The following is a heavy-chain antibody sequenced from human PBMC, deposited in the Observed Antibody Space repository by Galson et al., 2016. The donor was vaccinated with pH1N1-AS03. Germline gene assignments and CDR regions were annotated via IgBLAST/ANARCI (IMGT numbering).Heavy chain of an antibody. Sequence: SLRLSCAVSGFTFSTYAMTWVRQAPGRGLEWVSSISSTGSNTFYADSVMGRFTISRDNSKNTLYLQMNSLRAEDAAVYLCAKDKGSSRHDDYWGQGTLVTVSS. CDR3: AKDKGSSRHDDY. J-gene: IGHJ4*02. CDR2: ISSTGSNT. V-gene: IGHV3-23*01. D-gene: IGHD6-13*01. CDR1: GFTFSTYA.